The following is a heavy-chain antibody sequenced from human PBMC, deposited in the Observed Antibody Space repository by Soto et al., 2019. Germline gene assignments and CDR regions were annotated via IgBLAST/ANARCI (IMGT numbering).Heavy chain of an antibody. D-gene: IGHD1-1*01. CDR2: IYDSGSS. CDR1: GGSVSSGSYY. J-gene: IGHJ5*02. Sequence: PSETLSLTCTVSGGSVSSGSYYWSWIRQPPGKGLEWIGYIYDSGSSNYNPSLKSRVMMSVDTSKKRFSLKLRSVTAADTAVYYCVRDGTKTLRDWFDPWGQGISVTVSS. CDR3: VRDGTKTLRDWFDP. V-gene: IGHV4-61*01.